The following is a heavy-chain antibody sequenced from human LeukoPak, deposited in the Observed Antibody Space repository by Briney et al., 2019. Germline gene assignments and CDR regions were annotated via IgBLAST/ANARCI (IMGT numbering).Heavy chain of an antibody. J-gene: IGHJ6*02. Sequence: GGSLRLSCAASGFTFSSHWMSWVRQAPGKGLEWVANIKQDGSEKYYVDSVKGRFTIPRDNAKNSLYLQMNSLRAEDTAVYYCARDSAYFYGSGSYSVYYYYYYGMDVWGQGTTVTVSS. D-gene: IGHD3-10*01. CDR1: GFTFSSHW. CDR3: ARDSAYFYGSGSYSVYYYYYYGMDV. V-gene: IGHV3-7*01. CDR2: IKQDGSEK.